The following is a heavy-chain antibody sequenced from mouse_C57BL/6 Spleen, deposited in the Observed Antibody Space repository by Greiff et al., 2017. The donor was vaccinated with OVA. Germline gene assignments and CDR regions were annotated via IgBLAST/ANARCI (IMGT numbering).Heavy chain of an antibody. CDR3: AKSPGGYYDGFAY. Sequence: QVQLQQSGPELVKPGASVKISCKASGYAFSSSWMNWVKQRPGKGLEWIGRIYPGDGDTNYNGKFKGKATLTADKSSSTAYMQLSSLTSEDSAVYFCAKSPGGYYDGFAYWGQGTLVTVSA. V-gene: IGHV1-82*01. J-gene: IGHJ3*01. CDR1: GYAFSSSW. D-gene: IGHD2-4*01. CDR2: IYPGDGDT.